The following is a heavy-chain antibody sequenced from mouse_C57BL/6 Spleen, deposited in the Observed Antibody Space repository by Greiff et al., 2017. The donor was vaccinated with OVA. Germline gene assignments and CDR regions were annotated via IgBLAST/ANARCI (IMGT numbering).Heavy chain of an antibody. J-gene: IGHJ2*01. V-gene: IGHV1-55*01. CDR3: ARYYEYDGYFDY. CDR2: IYPGSGST. CDR1: GYTFTSYW. Sequence: QVQLQQPGAELVKPGASVKMSCKASGYTFTSYWITWVKQRPGQGLEWIGDIYPGSGSTNYNEKFKSKATLTVDTSSSTAYMQLSSLTSEDSAVYYCARYYEYDGYFDYWGQGTTLTVSS. D-gene: IGHD2-4*01.